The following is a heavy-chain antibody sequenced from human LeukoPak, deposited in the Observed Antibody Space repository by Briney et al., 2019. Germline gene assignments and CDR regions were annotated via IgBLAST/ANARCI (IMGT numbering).Heavy chain of an antibody. J-gene: IGHJ4*02. CDR3: AREREGPYGYLDY. V-gene: IGHV4-39*02. Sequence: SETLSLTCTVSGGSISSSSYYWGWIRQPPGKGLEWIGSIYYSGSPYYNPSLKSRVTISVDTSKKQFSLELSSVTAAETAVYYCAREREGPYGYLDYWGQGTLVTVSS. CDR1: GGSISSSSYY. D-gene: IGHD4-17*01. CDR2: IYYSGSP.